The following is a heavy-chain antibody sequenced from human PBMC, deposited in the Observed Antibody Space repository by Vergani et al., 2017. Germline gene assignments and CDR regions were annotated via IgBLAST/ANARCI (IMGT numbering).Heavy chain of an antibody. V-gene: IGHV1-18*04. D-gene: IGHD4-23*01. Sequence: QVQLVQSGAEVKKPGASVKVSCKASGYTFTSYGISWVRQAPGQGLEWMGWISAYNVNTNYAQKLQGRVTMTTDTSTSTAYMELRSLRSDDTAVYYCARDDYGGNRDYYYYMDVWGKGTTVTVSS. J-gene: IGHJ6*03. CDR3: ARDDYGGNRDYYYYMDV. CDR1: GYTFTSYG. CDR2: ISAYNVNT.